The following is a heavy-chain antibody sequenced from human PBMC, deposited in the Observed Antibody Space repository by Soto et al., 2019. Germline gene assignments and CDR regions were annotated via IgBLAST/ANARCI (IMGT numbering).Heavy chain of an antibody. Sequence: QITLKESGPTLVKPTQTLTLTCTFSGFSLTTSGLGVAWIRQPPGKALEWLALIYGDDDQRYSPSLKSRLATSKDIPNIQVVLTLTNVDPVDTATYLCARVGMWRSFDFWGQGTQVTVSS. J-gene: IGHJ4*02. CDR2: IYGDDDQ. D-gene: IGHD2-21*01. CDR1: GFSLTTSGLG. V-gene: IGHV2-5*02. CDR3: ARVGMWRSFDF.